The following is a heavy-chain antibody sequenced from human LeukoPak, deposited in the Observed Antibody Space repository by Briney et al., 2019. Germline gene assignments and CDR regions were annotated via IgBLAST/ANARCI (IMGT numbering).Heavy chain of an antibody. CDR3: ARGGVYCSGGSCYLIDY. CDR2: MNPNSGNT. J-gene: IGHJ4*02. D-gene: IGHD2-15*01. V-gene: IGHV1-8*01. CDR1: GYTFTSYD. Sequence: ASVKVSCKASGYTFTSYDINWVRQATGQGLEWMGWMNPNSGNTGYAQKFQGGVTMTRNTSISTAYMELSSLRSEDTAVCYCARGGVYCSGGSCYLIDYWGQGTLVTVSS.